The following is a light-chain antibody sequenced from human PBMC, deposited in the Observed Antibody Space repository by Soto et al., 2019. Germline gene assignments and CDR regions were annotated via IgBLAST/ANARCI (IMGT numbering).Light chain of an antibody. J-gene: IGKJ1*01. V-gene: IGKV1-39*01. Sequence: DIQMSQSPSSLSASVGDRVTITCRASQTISSFLNWYQQKPGKAPKLLIYAASNLGSGVPSSFSGSGSGTVFTLTITRLQPEDFATYYCQQSYTTPWTFGQGTKVEIE. CDR3: QQSYTTPWT. CDR1: QTISSF. CDR2: AAS.